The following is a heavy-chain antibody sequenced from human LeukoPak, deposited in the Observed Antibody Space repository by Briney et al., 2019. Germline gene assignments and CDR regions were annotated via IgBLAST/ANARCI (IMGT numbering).Heavy chain of an antibody. J-gene: IGHJ6*02. CDR1: EFTVINNY. V-gene: IGHV3-53*01. D-gene: IGHD6-19*01. CDR3: ARDRSSGWSYGMDV. CDR2: IYVGGHT. Sequence: GGSLTLSCAISEFTVINNYMTWVRQAPGRGLEWVALIYVGGHTCHADSLKGRFAISSDNSKNTLYLHMNSLRAEDTAVYYCARDRSSGWSYGMDVWGQGTTVTVSS.